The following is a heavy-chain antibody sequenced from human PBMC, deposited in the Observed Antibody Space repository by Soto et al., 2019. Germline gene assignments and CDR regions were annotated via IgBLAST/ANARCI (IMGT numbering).Heavy chain of an antibody. CDR1: GYTFTSYY. CDR2: INPSSGST. Sequence: ASVKVSCKASGYTFTSYYVHWVRQAPGQGLEWMGIINPSSGSTSYAQKFQGRVTMTRDTSTSTVYMELSSLRSEDTAVYFCARARSGKYSPAYWGQGTLVTVSS. D-gene: IGHD1-26*01. J-gene: IGHJ4*02. CDR3: ARARSGKYSPAY. V-gene: IGHV1-46*01.